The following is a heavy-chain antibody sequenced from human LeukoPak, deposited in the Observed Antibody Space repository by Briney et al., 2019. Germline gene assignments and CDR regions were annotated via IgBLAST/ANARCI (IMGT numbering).Heavy chain of an antibody. V-gene: IGHV3-48*01. J-gene: IGHJ5*02. Sequence: PGGSLRLSCAAPGFTFTTYNMNWVRQAPGKGLEWVSYISTSSSTIYYADSVKGRFTISRDNAKNSLYLQMNSLRAEDTAVYYCARDPCSSTSCYVGWFDPWGQGTLVTVSS. CDR1: GFTFTTYN. CDR2: ISTSSSTI. D-gene: IGHD2-2*01. CDR3: ARDPCSSTSCYVGWFDP.